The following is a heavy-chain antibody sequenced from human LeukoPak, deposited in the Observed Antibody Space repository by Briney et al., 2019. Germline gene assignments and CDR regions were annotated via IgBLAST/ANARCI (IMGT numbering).Heavy chain of an antibody. V-gene: IGHV3-7*01. J-gene: IGHJ4*02. CDR1: GFSLSGYW. CDR3: ARGGYSFDY. CDR2: LHADGNEK. D-gene: IGHD5-12*01. Sequence: GGSLRLSYAAYGFSLSGYWMSWVRQAPGKGLEWVARLHADGNEKYFVHSVKGRFIVSRDNAKNSLYLQMNSLRVEDTAVYYCARGGYSFDYLGQGTLVTVSS.